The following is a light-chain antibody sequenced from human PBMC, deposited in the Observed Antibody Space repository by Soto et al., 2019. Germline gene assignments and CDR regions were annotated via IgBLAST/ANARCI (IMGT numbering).Light chain of an antibody. CDR2: GAS. CDR3: LQYGSSPWT. Sequence: ETVLTQSPGTLSLSPGERATLSCRASRSIRSNYLAWYRQTPGQAPRLLIYGASNRATGIPDRFSGSGSGTDFTLIISILEPEDFALYYCLQYGSSPWTFGQGTKVEIK. CDR1: RSIRSNY. V-gene: IGKV3-20*01. J-gene: IGKJ1*01.